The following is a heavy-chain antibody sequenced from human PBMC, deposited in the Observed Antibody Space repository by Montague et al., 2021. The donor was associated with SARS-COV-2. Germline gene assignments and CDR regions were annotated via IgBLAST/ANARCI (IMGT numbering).Heavy chain of an antibody. J-gene: IGHJ4*02. CDR2: TYYRSKWYN. CDR1: GDSVSTYGVA. CDR3: ARTSASSDY. Sequence: CAISGDSVSTYGVAWDWIRQSPSRGLGWLGRTYYRSKWYNDYAVSVKSRITINPDTSKNQISLQLNSVTPEDTAVYYCARTSASSDYWGQGTLVTVSS. V-gene: IGHV6-1*01. D-gene: IGHD1-26*01.